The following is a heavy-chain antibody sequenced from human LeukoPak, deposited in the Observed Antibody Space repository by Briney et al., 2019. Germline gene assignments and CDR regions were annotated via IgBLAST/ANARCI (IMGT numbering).Heavy chain of an antibody. J-gene: IGHJ4*02. Sequence: SETLSLTCTVAGGSINSYYWSWIRQPPGKGVEWVGYTYYSGSTRYNPSLTSRVTILVDTSKNQFSLKLTSVTAADTAVYYCARGSGNYWQVSFDYRGQGTLVTVSS. CDR1: GGSINSYY. CDR3: ARGSGNYWQVSFDY. CDR2: TYYSGST. V-gene: IGHV4-59*08. D-gene: IGHD1-26*01.